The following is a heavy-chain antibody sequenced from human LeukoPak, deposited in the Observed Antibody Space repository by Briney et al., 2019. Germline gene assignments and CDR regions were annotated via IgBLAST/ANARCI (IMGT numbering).Heavy chain of an antibody. CDR3: ARDLLLFGAGMDV. J-gene: IGHJ6*02. D-gene: IGHD3-10*01. V-gene: IGHV1-2*02. CDR1: GYTFTGYY. Sequence: ASVKVSCKASGYTFTGYYMHWVRQAPGQGLEWMGWINPNSGGTNYAQKFQGRVTMTRDTSISTAYMELSRLRSDDTAVYYCARDLLLFGAGMDVWGQGTTVTVSS. CDR2: INPNSGGT.